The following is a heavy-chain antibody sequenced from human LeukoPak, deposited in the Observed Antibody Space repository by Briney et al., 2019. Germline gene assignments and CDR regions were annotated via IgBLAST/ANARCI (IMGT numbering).Heavy chain of an antibody. J-gene: IGHJ4*02. CDR3: ARDYRRLEY. Sequence: GGSLRLSCAASGFTVGTNYMSWVRQAPGKGLEWASVIYSGGSTYYADSVKGRFTISRDNSKNTLYLQMNSLRAEDTAVYYCARDYRRLEYWGQGTLVTVSS. V-gene: IGHV3-66*02. CDR1: GFTVGTNY. D-gene: IGHD3-10*01. CDR2: IYSGGST.